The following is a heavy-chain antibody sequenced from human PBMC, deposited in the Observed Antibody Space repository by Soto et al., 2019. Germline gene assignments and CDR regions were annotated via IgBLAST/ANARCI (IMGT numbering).Heavy chain of an antibody. Sequence: QVQLVQSGGEVKKPGASVKVSCKASGYTFTTYGISWVRQAPGQGLEWMGWISAYNGNTSYAQKLQGRVTMTTDTSTSTAYMALRSLRSDDTAVYYCARVFFRLFAFDIWGQGTRVTVSS. D-gene: IGHD3-22*01. CDR1: GYTFTTYG. J-gene: IGHJ3*02. V-gene: IGHV1-18*01. CDR2: ISAYNGNT. CDR3: ARVFFRLFAFDI.